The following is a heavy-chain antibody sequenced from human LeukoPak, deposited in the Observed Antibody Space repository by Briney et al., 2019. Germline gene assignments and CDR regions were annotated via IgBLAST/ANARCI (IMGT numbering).Heavy chain of an antibody. CDR3: ARVPRIAAAGSGSRFDF. J-gene: IGHJ4*02. Sequence: SETLSLTCIVSGDSISSSSYYWAWIRQPPGKGLEWIGSIYYSGSTYYNPSLKSRVTISVDTSKNQFSLKLSSVTAADTAIYYCARVPRIAAAGSGSRFDFWGQGTLVTVSS. D-gene: IGHD6-13*01. CDR2: IYYSGST. CDR1: GDSISSSSYY. V-gene: IGHV4-39*07.